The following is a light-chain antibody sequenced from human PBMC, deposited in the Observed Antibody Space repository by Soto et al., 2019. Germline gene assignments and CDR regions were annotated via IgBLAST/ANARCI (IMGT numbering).Light chain of an antibody. V-gene: IGKV1-39*01. J-gene: IGKJ1*01. CDR3: QQSYSDPWT. CDR1: QSITTY. Sequence: DIQMTQSPSSLSASVGDRVIITCRASQSITTYLNWYRQKPGKAPALLIYAASNLLGGVPSRFRGSGSGTDFTLTISSLQPEDFATYFCQQSYSDPWTFGPGTKVDIK. CDR2: AAS.